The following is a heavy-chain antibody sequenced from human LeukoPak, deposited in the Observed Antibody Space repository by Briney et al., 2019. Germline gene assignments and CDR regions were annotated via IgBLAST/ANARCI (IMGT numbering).Heavy chain of an antibody. CDR1: GFTFSSYA. V-gene: IGHV3-30*04. Sequence: GGSLRLSCAASGFTFSSYAMHWVRQAPGKGLEWVAVISYDGSNKYYADSVKGRFTISRDNSKNTLYLQMNSLRAEDTAVYYCARDWYIVVVPVNYYYYYMDVWGKGTTVTVSS. J-gene: IGHJ6*03. D-gene: IGHD2-2*01. CDR2: ISYDGSNK. CDR3: ARDWYIVVVPVNYYYYYMDV.